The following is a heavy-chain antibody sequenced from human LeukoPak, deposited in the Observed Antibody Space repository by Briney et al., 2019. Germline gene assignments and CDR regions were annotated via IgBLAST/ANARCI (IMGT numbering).Heavy chain of an antibody. Sequence: GGTLRLSCAASGFTFSSYGMSWVRQAPGKGLEWVSAISDSGGSTYYADSVKGRFTISRDNSKNTLYLQMFSLRPEDTAVYFCAKDLILWGQGTVVTVSS. CDR3: AKDLIL. V-gene: IGHV3-23*01. CDR1: GFTFSSYG. CDR2: ISDSGGST. J-gene: IGHJ3*01.